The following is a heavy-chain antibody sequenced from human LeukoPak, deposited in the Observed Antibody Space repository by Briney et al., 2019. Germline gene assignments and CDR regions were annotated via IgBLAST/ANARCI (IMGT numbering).Heavy chain of an antibody. V-gene: IGHV3-23*01. CDR1: GFTFSNYG. Sequence: PGGSLRLSCAGSGFTFSNYGMTWVRQAPGKGLEWVSAISGRGDTTRYGESVKGRFTVSRDNSKNTLYLEMTNLRAEDAAVYFCAMDLNGDYLSAFDFWGQGTLVTVSS. J-gene: IGHJ3*01. CDR2: ISGRGDTT. CDR3: AMDLNGDYLSAFDF. D-gene: IGHD4-17*01.